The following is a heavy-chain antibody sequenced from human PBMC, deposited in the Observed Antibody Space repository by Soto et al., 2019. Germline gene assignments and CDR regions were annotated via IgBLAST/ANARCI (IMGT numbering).Heavy chain of an antibody. CDR1: GFTFCNYS. CDR2: SSFDGGHT. J-gene: IGHJ4*02. D-gene: IGHD3-22*01. CDR3: ARDRHTYYYDSSGCFDY. V-gene: IGHV3-30*09. Sequence: PGGSLRLSCAVSGFTFCNYSLHWVRQDPGKGLEWVAVSSFDGGHTYYTDSVKGRFAISRDNSKHTLYFQMNSLRAEDTAVYYCARDRHTYYYDSSGCFDYWGQGTLVTVSS.